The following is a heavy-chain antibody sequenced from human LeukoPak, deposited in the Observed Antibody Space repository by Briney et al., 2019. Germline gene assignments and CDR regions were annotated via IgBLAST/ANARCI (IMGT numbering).Heavy chain of an antibody. CDR1: GGSFSGYY. D-gene: IGHD6-13*01. CDR2: INHSGST. CDR3: ARGGSNSRAYYYYYMDV. J-gene: IGHJ6*03. V-gene: IGHV4-34*01. Sequence: SETLSLTCAVYGGSFSGYYWSWIRQPPGKGLEWIGEINHSGSTNYNPSLQSRVTISVDTSKNQFSLTLSPATAADTAVYYCARGGSNSRAYYYYYMDVWGKGTTVTVSS.